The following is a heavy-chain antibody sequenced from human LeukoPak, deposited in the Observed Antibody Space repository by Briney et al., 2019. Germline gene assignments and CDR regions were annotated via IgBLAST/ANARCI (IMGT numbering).Heavy chain of an antibody. D-gene: IGHD6-19*01. V-gene: IGHV3-30*03. J-gene: IGHJ4*02. CDR1: GFTFSSYG. CDR3: GSGWHGNFDC. Sequence: GGSLRLSCAASGFTFSSYGMHWVRQAPGKGLEWVAVISYDGSNKYYADSVKGRFTISRDNSKNTLYLQMNSLRAEDTAVYYCGSGWHGNFDCWGQGTLVTVSS. CDR2: ISYDGSNK.